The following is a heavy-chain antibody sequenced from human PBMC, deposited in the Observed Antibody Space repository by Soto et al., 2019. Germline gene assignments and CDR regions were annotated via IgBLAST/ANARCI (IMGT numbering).Heavy chain of an antibody. D-gene: IGHD6-19*01. V-gene: IGHV3-23*01. CDR1: GFTFSNYA. J-gene: IGHJ5*02. Sequence: GSLRLSCAASGFTFSNYAMSWVRQAPGKGLEWVSAISGSGGSTYYADSVKGRFTISRDNSKNTLYLQMNSLRAEDTAVYYCAKDGAVAGTGGWFDPWGQGTLVTVSS. CDR2: ISGSGGST. CDR3: AKDGAVAGTGGWFDP.